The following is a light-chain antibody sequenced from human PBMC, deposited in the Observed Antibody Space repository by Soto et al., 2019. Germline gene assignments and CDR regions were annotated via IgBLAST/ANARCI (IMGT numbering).Light chain of an antibody. CDR2: GAS. CDR3: QQRSNWPRT. CDR1: QSISSS. Sequence: PGERASLSCGASQSISSSFLAWYQQKPGQAPRLLIYGASNRATGIPARFSGSGSGTDFTLTISSLEPEDFAVYYCQQRSNWPRTFGQGTKVDI. V-gene: IGKV3-11*01. J-gene: IGKJ1*01.